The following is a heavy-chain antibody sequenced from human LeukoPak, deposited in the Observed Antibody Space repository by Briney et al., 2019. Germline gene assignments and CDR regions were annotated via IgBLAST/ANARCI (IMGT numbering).Heavy chain of an antibody. V-gene: IGHV1-69*06. J-gene: IGHJ3*02. CDR3: AIAVAGFDAFDI. Sequence: ASVKVSCKASGGTFSSYAISWVRQAPGQGLEWMGGIIPIFGTANYAQKFRGRVTITADKSTITAYMELSSLRSEDTAVYYCAIAVAGFDAFDIWGQGTMVTVSS. CDR2: IIPIFGTA. D-gene: IGHD6-19*01. CDR1: GGTFSSYA.